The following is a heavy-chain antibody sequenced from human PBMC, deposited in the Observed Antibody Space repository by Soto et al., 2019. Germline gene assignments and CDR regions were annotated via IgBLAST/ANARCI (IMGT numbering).Heavy chain of an antibody. CDR1: GVSISNSSYY. Sequence: SETLSLTCTVSGVSISNSSYYWGWIRRPPGKGLEWIGTIYYSGITYYNPSLKSRVTISVDTSKNQFSLKLTSVTAADTAVYYCVRHGSNWGQGTLVTVSS. V-gene: IGHV4-39*01. J-gene: IGHJ4*02. CDR2: IYYSGIT. CDR3: VRHGSN.